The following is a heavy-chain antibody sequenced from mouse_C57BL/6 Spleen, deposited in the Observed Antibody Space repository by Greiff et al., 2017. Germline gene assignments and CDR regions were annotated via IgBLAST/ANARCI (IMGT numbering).Heavy chain of an antibody. Sequence: QVQLQQPGAELVKPGASVKLSCKASGYTFTSYWMHWVKQRPGQGLEWIGMIHPNSGSTNYNEKFKSKATMTVDKSSSTAYMQLSSLTSEDSAVYYCGARGAYFDYWGQGTTLTVSS. CDR2: IHPNSGST. CDR3: GARGAYFDY. CDR1: GYTFTSYW. J-gene: IGHJ2*01. V-gene: IGHV1-64*01.